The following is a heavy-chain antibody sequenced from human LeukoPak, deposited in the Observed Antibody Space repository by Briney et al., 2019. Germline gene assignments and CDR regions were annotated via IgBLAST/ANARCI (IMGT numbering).Heavy chain of an antibody. CDR3: ARAKYYYGSGSYYDAFDI. Sequence: TGGSLRLSCAASGFTFINSAMNWVRQGPGKGLMWVSRLNSDGSGTTYADSVKGRFTISRDNAKNTLYLQMNSLRAEGTAVYYCARAKYYYGSGSYYDAFDIWGQGTMVTVSS. J-gene: IGHJ3*02. CDR2: LNSDGSGT. V-gene: IGHV3-74*01. CDR1: GFTFINSA. D-gene: IGHD3-10*01.